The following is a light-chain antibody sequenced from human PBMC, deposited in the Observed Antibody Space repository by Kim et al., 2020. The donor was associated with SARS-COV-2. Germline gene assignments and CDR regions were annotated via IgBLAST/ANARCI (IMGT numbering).Light chain of an antibody. CDR3: QSYDNSLNSYV. Sequence: QSVLTQPPSVSGAPGQRVTLSCTGSSSNIGANFDVHWYQHLPGTAPKLLIYGNTNRPSGVPDRFSGSKSGTSASLAIIGLQAEDEADYYCQSYDNSLNSYVFGTGTKVTV. CDR1: SSNIGANFD. CDR2: GNT. J-gene: IGLJ1*01. V-gene: IGLV1-40*01.